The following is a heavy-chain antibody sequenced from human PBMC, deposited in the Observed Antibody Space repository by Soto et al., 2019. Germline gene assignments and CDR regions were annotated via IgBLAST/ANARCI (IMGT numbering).Heavy chain of an antibody. V-gene: IGHV4-31*03. J-gene: IGHJ3*01. CDR3: ARGVLL. D-gene: IGHD3-10*02. CDR2: ISYSGST. CDR1: GGSIRSGAYY. Sequence: QVQLQESGPGLVEPSQTLSLTCTVSGGSIRSGAYYWSWIRQRPGEGLEWIGYISYSGSTYYNPSLKCRVTISADTSKNQFTLKLSSVTAADTAVYYCARGVLLWGQGTLVTVSS.